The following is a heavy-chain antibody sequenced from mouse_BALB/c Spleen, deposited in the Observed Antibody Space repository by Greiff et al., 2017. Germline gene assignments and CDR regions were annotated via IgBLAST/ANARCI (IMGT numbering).Heavy chain of an antibody. J-gene: IGHJ4*01. CDR1: GYSITSDYA. V-gene: IGHV3-2*02. Sequence: EVKLMESGPGLVKPSQSLSLTCTVTGYSITSDYAWNWIRQFPGNILEWMGYISYSGSTSYNPSLKSRISITRDTSKNQFFLQLNSVTTEDTATYYCARGAMDYWGQGTSVTVSS. CDR3: ARGAMDY. CDR2: ISYSGST.